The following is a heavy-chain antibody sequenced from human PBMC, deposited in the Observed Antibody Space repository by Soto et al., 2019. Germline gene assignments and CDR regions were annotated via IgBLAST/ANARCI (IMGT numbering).Heavy chain of an antibody. CDR3: AMAVPGMDV. J-gene: IGHJ6*02. CDR2: ISHDGGIE. CDR1: GFTLSDFA. V-gene: IGHV3-30-3*01. Sequence: QVQLVQSGGGVVQPGRSLRLSCAASGFTLSDFAMHWVRQAPGKGLEWVALISHDGGIEHYGDSVRGRFTISRDNSKHMLYLQMTRLGCEDTAVDSWAMAVPGMDVWGQGTTVTVSS.